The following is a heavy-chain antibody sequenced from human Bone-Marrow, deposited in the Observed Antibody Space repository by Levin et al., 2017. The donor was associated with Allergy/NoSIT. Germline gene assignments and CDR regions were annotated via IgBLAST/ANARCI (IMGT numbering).Heavy chain of an antibody. V-gene: IGHV4-61*08. D-gene: IGHD3-3*01. CDR1: GGSVNHGDFY. Sequence: SETLSLTCTVSGGSVNHGDFYWTWIRQPPGKGLEWIGYIYYSGTTSYNPSLKSRLTTSVDTSKNQFSLRLSSVTPADTAVYYCARGTTYYDSRSGFYTAFFDYWSQGTLVTVSS. CDR3: ARGTTYYDSRSGFYTAFFDY. J-gene: IGHJ4*02. CDR2: IYYSGTT.